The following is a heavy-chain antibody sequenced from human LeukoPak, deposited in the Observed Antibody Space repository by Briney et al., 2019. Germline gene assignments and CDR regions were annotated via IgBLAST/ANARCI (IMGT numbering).Heavy chain of an antibody. J-gene: IGHJ5*02. V-gene: IGHV3-23*01. CDR2: IRPSGDNT. CDR1: GFTFSSYD. Sequence: GGALRLSCAASGFTFSSYDMTWVRQAPGRGLEWVSSIRPSGDNTYYGDSVKGRFTISRDNSKNTVYLQMNNMRVDDTAVYYCARVAGWHWFDPWGQGTLITVSS. CDR3: ARVAGWHWFDP. D-gene: IGHD6-19*01.